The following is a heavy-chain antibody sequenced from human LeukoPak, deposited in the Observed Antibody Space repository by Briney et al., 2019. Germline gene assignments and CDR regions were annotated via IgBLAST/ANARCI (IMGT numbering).Heavy chain of an antibody. CDR1: GYTFTRYN. Sequence: ASVTVSCKASGYTFTRYNMRWVRQAPGQGLEWMGVTNLSGGSTSYAQQFQGRVTMTRDTSTSTVYLELSSLRSDDTAEYYCVRDQGCWGQGTLVTVSS. CDR2: TNLSGGST. J-gene: IGHJ4*02. CDR3: VRDQGC. V-gene: IGHV1-46*01. D-gene: IGHD6-19*01.